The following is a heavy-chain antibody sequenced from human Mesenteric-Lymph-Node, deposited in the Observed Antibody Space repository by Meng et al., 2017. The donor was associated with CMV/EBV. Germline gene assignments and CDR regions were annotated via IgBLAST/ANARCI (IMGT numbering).Heavy chain of an antibody. CDR1: GYTFTTNY. V-gene: IGHV1-46*01. CDR3: ARDLGITGTTWGHYFDY. CDR2: INPSGGGT. Sequence: ASVNVSYMASGYTFTTNYMHWVRQAPGQGLEWMGIINPSGGGTSYAQKFQGRVTMTRDTSTSTVYMELSSLRSEDTAVYYCARDLGITGTTWGHYFDYWGQGSLVTVSS. D-gene: IGHD1-7*01. J-gene: IGHJ4*02.